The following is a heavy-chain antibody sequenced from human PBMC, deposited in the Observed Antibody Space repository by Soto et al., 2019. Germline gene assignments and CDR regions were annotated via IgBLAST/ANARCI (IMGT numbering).Heavy chain of an antibody. Sequence: PSETLSLTFTVSGGSILDSTYYWAVIRQSPGKGLEWIGTIFYSGGTFYTPSLKSRVTMSVDTSNNQFSLKLSSVTAADTAVYYCARQASGYYYGWFDPWGQGTLVTVSS. D-gene: IGHD3-22*01. V-gene: IGHV4-39*01. J-gene: IGHJ5*02. CDR2: IFYSGGT. CDR1: GGSILDSTYY. CDR3: ARQASGYYYGWFDP.